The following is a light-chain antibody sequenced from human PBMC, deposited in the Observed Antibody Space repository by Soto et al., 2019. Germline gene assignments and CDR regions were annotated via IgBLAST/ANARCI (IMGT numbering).Light chain of an antibody. CDR2: DAS. Sequence: AIQLTQSPSSRSASVGDRVTITCRASQGISSALAWYQQKPGKAPKLLIYDASSLESGVPSRFSGSGSGTDFTLTISSLQPADFATYYCQQFNSYPRTFGQGTKVEIK. CDR3: QQFNSYPRT. CDR1: QGISSA. J-gene: IGKJ1*01. V-gene: IGKV1-13*02.